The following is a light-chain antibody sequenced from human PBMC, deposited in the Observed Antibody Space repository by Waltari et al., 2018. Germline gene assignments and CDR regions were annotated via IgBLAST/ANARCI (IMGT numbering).Light chain of an antibody. J-gene: IGKJ1*01. Sequence: EIVLTQSPGTLSLSPGERATLSCRASQSIGRYLVWYQQKPGQAPRLLIYAASSRATGIPDRFSGSGSGTDFTLTISGLEPEDFAVYYCQNHERLPATIGQGTKVEIK. V-gene: IGKV3-20*01. CDR2: AAS. CDR1: QSIGRY. CDR3: QNHERLPAT.